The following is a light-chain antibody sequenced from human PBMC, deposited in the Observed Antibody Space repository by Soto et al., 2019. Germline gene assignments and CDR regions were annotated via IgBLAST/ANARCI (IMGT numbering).Light chain of an antibody. CDR2: AAS. CDR3: QQSYSSPLT. CDR1: PSIRTY. V-gene: IGKV1-39*01. J-gene: IGKJ2*01. Sequence: EIQMTQSPSSLSAAVGDRVTITCRASPSIRTYLNWYQQKPGQAPKILIYAASNVQSGVPSRFSGSGSVTDFTLTISSLQPEDFATYHCQQSYSSPLTFGRGTKLDIK.